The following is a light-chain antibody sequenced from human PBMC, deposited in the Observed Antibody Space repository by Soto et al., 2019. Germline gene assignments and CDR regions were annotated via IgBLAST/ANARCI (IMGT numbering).Light chain of an antibody. CDR2: DVT. Sequence: QSVLTQPRSVSGSPGQSLTISCTGTSSDVGGYNYVSWYQQHPGKVPKLMIYDVTKRPSGVPDRFSGSKSGNTASLTISGLQSEDEADYYGCSNAGSYTYVFGTGTKVTVL. CDR3: CSNAGSYTYV. CDR1: SSDVGGYNY. J-gene: IGLJ1*01. V-gene: IGLV2-11*01.